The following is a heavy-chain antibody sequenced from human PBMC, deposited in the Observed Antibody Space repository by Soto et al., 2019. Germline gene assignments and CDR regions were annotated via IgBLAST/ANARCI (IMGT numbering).Heavy chain of an antibody. D-gene: IGHD3-3*01. CDR1: GFTFSSYG. J-gene: IGHJ3*02. V-gene: IGHV3-30*18. CDR2: ISYDGSNK. Sequence: QVQLVESGGGVVQPGRSLRLSCAASGFTFSSYGMHWVRQAPGKGLEWVAVISYDGSNKYYADSVKGRFTISRDNSKNTLYLQLNSLRAEDTAVYYCAKDVTIFGVNDAFDIWGQGTLVTVSS. CDR3: AKDVTIFGVNDAFDI.